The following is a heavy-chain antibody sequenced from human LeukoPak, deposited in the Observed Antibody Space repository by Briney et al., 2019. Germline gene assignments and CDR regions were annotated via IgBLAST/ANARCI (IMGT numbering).Heavy chain of an antibody. CDR2: INSDGSST. V-gene: IGHV3-74*01. CDR1: GFTFSSYW. D-gene: IGHD2-15*01. J-gene: IGHJ6*02. CDR3: AREPQVVAATRYYYYGMDV. Sequence: PGGSLRLSCAASGFTFSSYWMHWVRQAPGKGLVWVSRINSDGSSTSYADSVKGRFTISRDNAKNTLYLQMNSLRAEDTAVYYCAREPQVVAATRYYYYGMDVWGQGSTVTVSS.